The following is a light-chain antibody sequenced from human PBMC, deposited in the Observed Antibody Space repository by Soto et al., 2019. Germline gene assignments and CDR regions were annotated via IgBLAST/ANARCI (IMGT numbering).Light chain of an antibody. Sequence: DIQLTQTPSTLSSSLGDEVTITCRASQTISRWLAWYQQKPGRAPKLLIYDASTLESGVPSMFSGSGSETEFTLTISRRQPDDFATYFCHSRAFGQGTRLEIK. V-gene: IGKV1-5*01. CDR3: HSRA. CDR2: DAS. CDR1: QTISRW. J-gene: IGKJ5*01.